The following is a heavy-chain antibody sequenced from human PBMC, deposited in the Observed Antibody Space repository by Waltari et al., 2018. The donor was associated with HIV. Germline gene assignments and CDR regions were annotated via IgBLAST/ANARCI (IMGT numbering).Heavy chain of an antibody. CDR3: ARDERYYDSSGYFNWFDP. J-gene: IGHJ5*02. CDR1: GGSISSGSYY. V-gene: IGHV4-61*02. CDR2: IYTSGST. Sequence: QVQLQESGPGLVKPSQTLSLTCTVSGGSISSGSYYWSWLRHPAGKGLEWIGRIYTSGSTNYNPSLKSRVTISVDTSKNQFSLKLSSVTAADTAVYYCARDERYYDSSGYFNWFDPWGQGTLVTVSS. D-gene: IGHD3-22*01.